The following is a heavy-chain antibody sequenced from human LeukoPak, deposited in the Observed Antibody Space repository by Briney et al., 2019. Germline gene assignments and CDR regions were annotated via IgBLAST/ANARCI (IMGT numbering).Heavy chain of an antibody. CDR3: ARGALRYFDWSNGHDY. D-gene: IGHD3-9*01. CDR2: IWYDGSNK. V-gene: IGHV3-33*01. J-gene: IGHJ4*02. Sequence: GGSLRLSCAASGFTFSSYGMHWVRQAPGKGLEWVAVIWYDGSNKYYADFVKGRFTISRDNSKNTLYLQMNSLRAEDTAVYYCARGALRYFDWSNGHDYWGQGTLVTVSS. CDR1: GFTFSSYG.